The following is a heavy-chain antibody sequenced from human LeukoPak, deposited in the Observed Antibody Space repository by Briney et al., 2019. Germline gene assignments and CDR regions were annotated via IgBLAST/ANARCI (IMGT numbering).Heavy chain of an antibody. J-gene: IGHJ4*02. V-gene: IGHV3-48*02. CDR2: ISSSGSTI. D-gene: IGHD3-10*01. CDR1: GFTFSSYN. CDR3: ARLEYYYVSGNYYKLFDY. Sequence: GGSLRLSCAASGFTFSSYNMNWVRQAPGKGLEWVSDISSSGSTIYFADSVKGRFTISRDNAKISLYLQMNSLRDEDTAVYYCARLEYYYVSGNYYKLFDYWGQGTLVTVCS.